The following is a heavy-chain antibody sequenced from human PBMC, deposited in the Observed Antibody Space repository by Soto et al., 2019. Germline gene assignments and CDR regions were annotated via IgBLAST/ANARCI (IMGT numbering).Heavy chain of an antibody. V-gene: IGHV3-23*01. CDR3: AXXISXSPYDY. D-gene: IGHD6-6*01. Sequence: EVELLESGGGLLQPGESLRLSGAASGFTISSYAMSRVRQAPGKGLVRVSVISGRDGSTYYADSVKGRFTISRGNSKNTLXLHLYXLRAEDTGVHYCAXXISXSPYDYWCQGTLFPVSS. J-gene: IGHJ4*02. CDR1: GFTISSYA. CDR2: ISGRDGST.